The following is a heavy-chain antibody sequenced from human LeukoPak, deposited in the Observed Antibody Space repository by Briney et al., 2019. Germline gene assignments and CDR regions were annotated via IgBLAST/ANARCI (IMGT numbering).Heavy chain of an antibody. CDR1: GGSFSGYY. J-gene: IGHJ4*02. CDR2: INHSGST. CDR3: TRAPYCSSTSCYEGGAY. V-gene: IGHV4-34*01. D-gene: IGHD2-2*01. Sequence: SETLSLTCAVYGGSFSGYYWSWIRQPPGKGLEWVGEINHSGSTNYNPSLKSRVTISVDTSKNQFSLKLSSVTAADTAVYYCTRAPYCSSTSCYEGGAYWGQGTLVTVSS.